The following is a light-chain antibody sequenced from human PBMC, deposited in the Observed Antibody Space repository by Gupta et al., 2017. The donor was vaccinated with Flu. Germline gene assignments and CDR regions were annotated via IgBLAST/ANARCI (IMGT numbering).Light chain of an antibody. J-gene: IGKJ5*01. V-gene: IGKV3D-20*01. CDR1: QSVYNNY. Sequence: PGERATLSCEASQSVYNNYLAWYQQKPGLAPRLLIYDASRKATGIPDRFSGSGSGTDFTLTISRLEAEVFAVYYWQQNRSLITFGQGTRLEIK. CDR2: DAS. CDR3: QQNRSLIT.